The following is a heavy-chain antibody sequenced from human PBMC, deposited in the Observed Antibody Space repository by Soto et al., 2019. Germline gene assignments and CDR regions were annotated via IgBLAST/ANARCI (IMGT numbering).Heavy chain of an antibody. Sequence: QVQLVQSGAEVKKPGASVKVSCKASGYTFNSYGISWVRQAPGQGLEWMGWISAHNGNTNYAQKLQGRVTMTTETSTSTAYMELRSLRSDDTAVYSCARDWAAAGPFDYWGQGTLVTVSS. CDR2: ISAHNGNT. CDR3: ARDWAAAGPFDY. J-gene: IGHJ4*02. V-gene: IGHV1-18*01. D-gene: IGHD6-13*01. CDR1: GYTFNSYG.